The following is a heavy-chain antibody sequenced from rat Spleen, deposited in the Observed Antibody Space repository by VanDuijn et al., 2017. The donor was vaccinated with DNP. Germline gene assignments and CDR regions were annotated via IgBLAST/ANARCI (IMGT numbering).Heavy chain of an antibody. CDR3: ATQGYPGDAMDA. Sequence: EVQLVESGGGLVQPGRSLKLSCAASGFTFSDYNMAWVRQAPKKGLEWVATIIYDGSRTYYRDSVKGRFTISRDNAKSTLYLQMDSLRSEDTATYYCATQGYPGDAMDAWGQGTSVTVSS. J-gene: IGHJ4*01. D-gene: IGHD4-3*01. CDR2: IIYDGSRT. CDR1: GFTFSDYN. V-gene: IGHV5S10*01.